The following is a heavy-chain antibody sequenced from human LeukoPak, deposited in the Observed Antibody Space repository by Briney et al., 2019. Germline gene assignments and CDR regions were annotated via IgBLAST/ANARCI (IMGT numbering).Heavy chain of an antibody. V-gene: IGHV3-21*01. D-gene: IGHD4-17*01. J-gene: IGHJ3*02. Sequence: PGGSLRLSCAASGFTFSNYGMNWVRQAPGKGLEWVSSISSSSSYIYYADSVKGRFTISRDNAKNSLYLQMNSLRAEDTAVYYCARDFDYGDPSTSAQDAFDIWGQGTMVTVSS. CDR3: ARDFDYGDPSTSAQDAFDI. CDR1: GFTFSNYG. CDR2: ISSSSSYI.